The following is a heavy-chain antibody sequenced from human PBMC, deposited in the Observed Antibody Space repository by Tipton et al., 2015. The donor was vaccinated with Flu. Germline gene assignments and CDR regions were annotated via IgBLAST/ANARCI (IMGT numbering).Heavy chain of an antibody. Sequence: VAGDSMNTDDFSWSWIRQPPGKALEWIGYIYYNGNTFYNPSFRSRVSMSIDRSKTEFSLKRKSVTAADTAVYFCSRGFATFGPSTPFDHWGKGALVTVSA. CDR2: IYYNGNT. V-gene: IGHV4-30-2*01. J-gene: IGHJ4*02. D-gene: IGHD3-16*01. CDR3: SRGFATFGPSTPFDH. CDR1: GDSMNTDDFS.